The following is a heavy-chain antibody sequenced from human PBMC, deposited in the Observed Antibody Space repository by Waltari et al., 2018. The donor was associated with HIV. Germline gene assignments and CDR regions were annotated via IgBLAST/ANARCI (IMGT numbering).Heavy chain of an antibody. V-gene: IGHV4-39*01. CDR3: VRLGSGIFFPTRIDF. Sequence: QVYLQESGPGVLEPAETLCLSCKVSGASISGSAFYWGWVRWTPRKTVEWLCGLHFSGDVFYTPTLRSRLYISVDPSTNQLFLALHFVTAADSAVYFCVRLGSGIFFPTRIDFWGQGALVSVSS. D-gene: IGHD3-10*01. CDR2: LHFSGDV. CDR1: GASISGSAFY. J-gene: IGHJ4*02.